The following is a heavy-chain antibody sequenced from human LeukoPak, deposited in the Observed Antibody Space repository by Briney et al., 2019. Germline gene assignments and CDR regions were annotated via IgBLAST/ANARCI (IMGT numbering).Heavy chain of an antibody. CDR2: ISAYNGNT. V-gene: IGHV1-18*01. CDR1: GYTFTSYG. J-gene: IGHJ6*02. CDR3: ARVATTVTTDYYYYYGMDV. Sequence: ASVKVSCKASGYTFTSYGISWVRQAPGQGLEWMGWISAYNGNTNYAQKLQGRVTMTTDTSTSTAYMELRSLRSDDTAVYYCARVATTVTTDYYYYYGMDVWGQGTTVTVSS. D-gene: IGHD4-11*01.